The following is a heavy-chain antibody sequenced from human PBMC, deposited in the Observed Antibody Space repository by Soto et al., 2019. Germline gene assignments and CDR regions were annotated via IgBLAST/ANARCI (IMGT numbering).Heavy chain of an antibody. CDR1: GYTFTSYY. J-gene: IGHJ5*02. Sequence: ASVKVSCKASGYTFTSYYMHWVRQAPGQGLEWMGIINPSGGSTSYAQKFQGRVTMTRDTSTSTVYMELSSLRSEDTAVYYCARDRDVYCSSTSCGRGIPGNWFDPWGQGTLVTVSS. D-gene: IGHD2-2*01. CDR2: INPSGGST. CDR3: ARDRDVYCSSTSCGRGIPGNWFDP. V-gene: IGHV1-46*01.